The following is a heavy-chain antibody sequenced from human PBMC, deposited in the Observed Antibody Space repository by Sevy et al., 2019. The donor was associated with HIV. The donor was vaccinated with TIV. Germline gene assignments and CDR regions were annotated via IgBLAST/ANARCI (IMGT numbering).Heavy chain of an antibody. D-gene: IGHD2-15*01. CDR1: GYTFTSYR. J-gene: IGHJ4*01. V-gene: IGHV1-18*01. Sequence: ASVKVSCKISGYTFTSYRITWVRQAPGQGLECMGWISPHNGDTNYAQKLQGRVSMITDTSTSTAYMERRNLRSDDTAVYYCARAFCSGGRCYSLAYWGQGTLVTVSS. CDR3: ARAFCSGGRCYSLAY. CDR2: ISPHNGDT.